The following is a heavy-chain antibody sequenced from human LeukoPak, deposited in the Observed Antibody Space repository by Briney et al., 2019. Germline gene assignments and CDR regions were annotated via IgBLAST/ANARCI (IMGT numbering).Heavy chain of an antibody. D-gene: IGHD6-13*01. CDR3: ARVTGYRIEDYFDY. J-gene: IGHJ4*02. CDR2: IYYGGST. V-gene: IGHV4-59*01. CDR1: GGSISSYY. Sequence: SETLSLTCTVSGGSISSYYWSWIRQPPAKGLEWIGYIYYGGSTNYNPSLKSRVTISVETSKNELSLKLRSVTAADTAVYYCARVTGYRIEDYFDYWGQGTLVTVSS.